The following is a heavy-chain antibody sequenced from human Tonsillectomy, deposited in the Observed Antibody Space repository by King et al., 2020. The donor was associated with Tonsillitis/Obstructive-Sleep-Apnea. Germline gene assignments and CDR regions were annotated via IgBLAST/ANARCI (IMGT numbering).Heavy chain of an antibody. J-gene: IGHJ5*02. CDR2: ISGDGGST. Sequence: VQLVESGGGVVQPGGSLRLSCAASGFTFDDYAMHWVRQAPGKGLEWVSLISGDGGSTYYADSVKGRFTLSRDNSKHSLYLQMNSLRTEGPALYYCAKDGVAVAGTGGNWFDPWGQGTLVTVSS. CDR1: GFTFDDYA. CDR3: AKDGVAVAGTGGNWFDP. D-gene: IGHD6-19*01. V-gene: IGHV3-43*02.